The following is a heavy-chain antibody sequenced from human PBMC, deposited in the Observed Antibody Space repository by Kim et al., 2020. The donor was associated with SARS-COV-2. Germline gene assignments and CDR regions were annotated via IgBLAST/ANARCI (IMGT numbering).Heavy chain of an antibody. J-gene: IGHJ6*02. Sequence: ASVKVSCKASGYTFTGYAMNCVRQAPGQGLEWMGWINTFTGNPTYAQGFAGRFVFSSDTSVTTAYLQISSLKAEDTAVYYCATRTAAIADYYNGMDVWGQGTTVTVSS. CDR1: GYTFTGYA. CDR2: INTFTGNP. V-gene: IGHV7-4-1*02. CDR3: ATRTAAIADYYNGMDV. D-gene: IGHD2-2*01.